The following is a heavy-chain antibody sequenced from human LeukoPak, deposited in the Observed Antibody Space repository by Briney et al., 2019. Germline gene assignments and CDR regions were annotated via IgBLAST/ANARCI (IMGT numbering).Heavy chain of an antibody. D-gene: IGHD3-22*01. CDR3: ARHYYDSSGYSQYYYYYYMDV. V-gene: IGHV4-59*01. CDR1: GGSFSGYY. CDR2: IYYSGST. J-gene: IGHJ6*03. Sequence: SETLSLTCAVYGGSFSGYYWSWIRQPPGKGLEWIGYIYYSGSTNYNPSLKSRVTISVDTSKNQFSLKLSSVTAADTAVYYCARHYYDSSGYSQYYYYYYMDVWGKGTTVTISS.